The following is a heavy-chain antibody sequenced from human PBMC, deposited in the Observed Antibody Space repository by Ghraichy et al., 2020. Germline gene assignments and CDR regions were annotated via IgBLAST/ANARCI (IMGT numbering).Heavy chain of an antibody. J-gene: IGHJ4*02. CDR2: INSDGSST. D-gene: IGHD5-18*01. CDR1: GFTFSSYW. Sequence: GGSLRLSCAASGFTFSSYWMHWVRQAPGKGLVWVSRINSDGSSTSYADSVKGRFTISRDNAKNTLYLQMNSLRAEDTAVYYCARACSTSCYSTEDTAMVTPGAFDYWGQGTLVTVSS. CDR3: ARACSTSCYSTEDTAMVTPGAFDY. V-gene: IGHV3-74*01.